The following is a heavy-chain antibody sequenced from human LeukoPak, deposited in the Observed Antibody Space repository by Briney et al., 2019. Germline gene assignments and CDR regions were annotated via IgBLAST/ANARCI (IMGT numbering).Heavy chain of an antibody. CDR3: TRGYSGKSVYAFDI. J-gene: IGHJ3*02. Sequence: GGSLRLSCAASGFTFTTYAMAWVRQAPGKGLEWVSAISGSGGSTYYADSVKGRFTISRDNSKNSLYLQMNSLKTEDTAVYHCTRGYSGKSVYAFDIWGQGTMVTVSS. CDR1: GFTFTTYA. CDR2: ISGSGGST. D-gene: IGHD1-26*01. V-gene: IGHV3-23*01.